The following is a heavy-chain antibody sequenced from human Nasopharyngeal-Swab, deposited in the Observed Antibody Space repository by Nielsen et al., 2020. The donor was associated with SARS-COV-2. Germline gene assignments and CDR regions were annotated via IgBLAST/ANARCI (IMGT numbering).Heavy chain of an antibody. Sequence: GESLKISCAASGFTFGSYEMNWVRQAPGKGLEWVSYISDSGTIKQYADSVKGRFTISRDNANNSLYLEMGSLGADDTAVYYCARDLGHYYGSGKNYFFDFWGQGTLVTVST. CDR3: ARDLGHYYGSGKNYFFDF. D-gene: IGHD3-10*01. J-gene: IGHJ4*02. CDR1: GFTFGSYE. CDR2: ISDSGTIK. V-gene: IGHV3-48*03.